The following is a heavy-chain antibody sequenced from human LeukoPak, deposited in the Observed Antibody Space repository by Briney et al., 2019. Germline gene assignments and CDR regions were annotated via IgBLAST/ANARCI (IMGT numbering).Heavy chain of an antibody. V-gene: IGHV4-59*01. D-gene: IGHD3-3*01. J-gene: IGHJ4*02. CDR1: GGSISSYY. CDR3: ARGGHYDFWSGYYFDY. CDR2: IYYSGSI. Sequence: SETLSLTCTVSGGSISSYYWSWIRQPPGKGLEWIGYIYYSGSINYNPSLKSRVTISVDTSKNQFSLKLSSVTAADTAVYYCARGGHYDFWSGYYFDYWGQGTLVTVSS.